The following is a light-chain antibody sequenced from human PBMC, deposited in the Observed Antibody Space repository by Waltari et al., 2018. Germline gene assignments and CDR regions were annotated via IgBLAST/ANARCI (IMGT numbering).Light chain of an antibody. V-gene: IGLV3-21*02. CDR1: NIERKS. Sequence: SYVLTQTPSLSVAPGQTARITCGGNNIERKSVHWYQQRSGQAPVLVLYDDTDRPAGSPERISCSKSGDTATLTIYRGEAGDEAAYYCQVWDGSGGRPVVFGGGTMLTVL. CDR3: QVWDGSGGRPVV. CDR2: DDT. J-gene: IGLJ3*02.